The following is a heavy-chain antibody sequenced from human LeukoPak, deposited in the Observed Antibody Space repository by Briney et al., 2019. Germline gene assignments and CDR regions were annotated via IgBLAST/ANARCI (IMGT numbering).Heavy chain of an antibody. CDR1: GFTFSSYS. CDR3: ARSAYHCSSTSCYVEELDY. Sequence: GGSLRLSCAASGFTFSSYSMNWVRQAPGKGLEWVSSISSSSSYIYYADSVKGRFTISRDNAKNSLYLQMNSLRAEDTAVYYCARSAYHCSSTSCYVEELDYWGQGTLVTVSS. V-gene: IGHV3-21*01. D-gene: IGHD2-2*01. CDR2: ISSSSSYI. J-gene: IGHJ4*02.